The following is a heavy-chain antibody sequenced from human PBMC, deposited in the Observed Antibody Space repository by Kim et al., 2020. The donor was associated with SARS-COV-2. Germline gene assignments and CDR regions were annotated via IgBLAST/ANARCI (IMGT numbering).Heavy chain of an antibody. V-gene: IGHV3-9*01. Sequence: GGSLRLSCAASGFNFDGYAMHWVRQAPGKGLEWVAGISWNIYTLEYADSVKGRFTISRDNAKSSLYLQMNSLRVEDTALYYCAKDIVHLRGDGYYYYGMDVWGQGTTVTVSS. J-gene: IGHJ6*02. D-gene: IGHD2-21*02. CDR1: GFNFDGYA. CDR3: AKDIVHLRGDGYYYYGMDV. CDR2: ISWNIYTL.